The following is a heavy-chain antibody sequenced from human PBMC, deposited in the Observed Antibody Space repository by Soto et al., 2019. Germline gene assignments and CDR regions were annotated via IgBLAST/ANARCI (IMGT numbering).Heavy chain of an antibody. V-gene: IGHV4-59*08. CDR2: IHYSGST. Sequence: QVQLQESGPGLVKPSETLSLTCTVSGGSISSYYWSWIRQPPGKGLEWIASIHYSGSTKYNPSLKSRVTVSVATSKTQFSLKLSSVTAADTAVYYCAGSTGWYWFDPWGQGTLVTVSS. CDR1: GGSISSYY. CDR3: AGSTGWYWFDP. D-gene: IGHD6-19*01. J-gene: IGHJ5*02.